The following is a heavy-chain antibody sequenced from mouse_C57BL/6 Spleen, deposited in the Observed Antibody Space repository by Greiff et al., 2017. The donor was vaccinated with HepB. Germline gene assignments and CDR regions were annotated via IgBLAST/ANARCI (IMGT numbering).Heavy chain of an antibody. V-gene: IGHV2-6-1*01. CDR1: GFSLTSYG. Sequence: VMLVESGPGLVAPSQSLSITCTVSGFSLTSYGVHWVRQPPGKGLEWLVVIWSDGSTTYNSALKSRLSISKDNSKSQVFLKMNSLQTDDTAMYYCARHGDYYGSSYWYFDVWGTGTTVTVSS. D-gene: IGHD1-1*01. J-gene: IGHJ1*03. CDR3: ARHGDYYGSSYWYFDV. CDR2: IWSDGST.